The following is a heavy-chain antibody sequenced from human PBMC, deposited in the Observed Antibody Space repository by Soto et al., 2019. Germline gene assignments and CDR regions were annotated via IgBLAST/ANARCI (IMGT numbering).Heavy chain of an antibody. CDR3: ARGLEQLWRTVGGMDV. J-gene: IGHJ6*02. D-gene: IGHD5-18*01. Sequence: SETLSLTCTVSGGSISSYYWSWIRQPPGKGLEWIGYIYYSGSTNYNPSLKSRVTISVDTSKNQFSLKLSSVTAADTAVYYCARGLEQLWRTVGGMDVWGQGTTVTVSS. CDR1: GGSISSYY. V-gene: IGHV4-59*12. CDR2: IYYSGST.